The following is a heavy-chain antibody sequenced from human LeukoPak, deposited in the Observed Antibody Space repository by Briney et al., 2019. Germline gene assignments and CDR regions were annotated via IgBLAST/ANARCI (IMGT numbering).Heavy chain of an antibody. D-gene: IGHD3-10*01. V-gene: IGHV3-23*01. CDR2: ITASGTTT. Sequence: GGSLRLSCAASGFTFSKYAMTWVRQAPGKGLEWVSAITASGTTTYYADSVKGRFTISRDDSKNTLSLQMDSLSAEDTALYYCAKYISNSGAYYAFDYWGQGTLVTVSS. J-gene: IGHJ4*02. CDR1: GFTFSKYA. CDR3: AKYISNSGAYYAFDY.